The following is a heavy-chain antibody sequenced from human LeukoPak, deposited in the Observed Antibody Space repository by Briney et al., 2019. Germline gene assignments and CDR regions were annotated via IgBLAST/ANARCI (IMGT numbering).Heavy chain of an antibody. D-gene: IGHD5-18*01. V-gene: IGHV3-74*03. J-gene: IGHJ4*02. CDR1: GFTFSSYY. CDR2: IKGDGTST. CDR3: AMGYRSAYSWDS. Sequence: GGSLRLSCAASGFTFSSYYMFWVRQAPGKGLAWVSTIKGDGTSTKYADSVRGRFTVSRDNARNTLYLQLNSLRAEDTAIYYCAMGYRSAYSWDSWGQGTLVTVSS.